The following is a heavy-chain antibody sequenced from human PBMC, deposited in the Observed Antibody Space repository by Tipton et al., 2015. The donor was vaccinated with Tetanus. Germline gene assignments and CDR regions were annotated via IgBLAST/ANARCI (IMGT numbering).Heavy chain of an antibody. Sequence: TLSLTCTVSDESISSSSYYWGWIRHHPGRGPEWIASISNSGTSYNNPSFRSRVTISVDTSKNQFSLKLNSVTAADTAVYYCARDFGAGSYRPQTGFDYWGRGTLVTVSS. CDR3: ARDFGAGSYRPQTGFDY. J-gene: IGHJ4*02. CDR2: ISNSGTS. CDR1: DESISSSSYY. V-gene: IGHV4-39*02. D-gene: IGHD3-10*01.